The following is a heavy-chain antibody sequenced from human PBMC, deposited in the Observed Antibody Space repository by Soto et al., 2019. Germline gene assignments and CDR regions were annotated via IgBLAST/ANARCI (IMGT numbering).Heavy chain of an antibody. D-gene: IGHD3-10*01. CDR1: GFTLTPYE. J-gene: IGHJ3*02. Sequence: LSPCCAACGFTLTPYEMHLDRQAPGNALDWFSYISSSGSTIYYAGSVKRRFTISRENAKSSLYLQMNNLRDDDTAVYNCARDSSPGVRGVIISDLDILGQVTIGAVCS. V-gene: IGHV3-48*03. CDR2: ISSSGSTI. CDR3: ARDSSPGVRGVIISDLDI.